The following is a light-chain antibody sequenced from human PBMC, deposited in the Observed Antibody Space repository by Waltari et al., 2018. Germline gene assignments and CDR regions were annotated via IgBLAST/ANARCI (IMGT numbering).Light chain of an antibody. J-gene: IGLJ3*02. CDR1: SRDVGGYNY. CDR2: EVS. CDR3: SSYTSSSTPDWV. Sequence: QSALTQPASVSGSPGQSITISCTGTSRDVGGYNYVPWYQQHPGKAPKLMIYEVSNRPSGVSNRFSGSKSGNTASLTISGLQAEDEADYYCSSYTSSSTPDWVFGGGTKLTVL. V-gene: IGLV2-14*01.